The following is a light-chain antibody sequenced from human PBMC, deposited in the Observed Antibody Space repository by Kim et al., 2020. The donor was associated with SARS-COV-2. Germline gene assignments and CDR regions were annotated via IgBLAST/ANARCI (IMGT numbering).Light chain of an antibody. CDR2: AAS. CDR1: QGISNW. CDR3: QQAYTFPLS. J-gene: IGKJ4*01. Sequence: DIQMTQSPPSVSASVGDRVTITCRASQGISNWLAWYQQKPGIAPKLLIYAASHLQSGVPSRFSGSASGTDFNLSISNLQPEDFATYYCQQAYTFPLSFGGGTKVDIK. V-gene: IGKV1D-12*01.